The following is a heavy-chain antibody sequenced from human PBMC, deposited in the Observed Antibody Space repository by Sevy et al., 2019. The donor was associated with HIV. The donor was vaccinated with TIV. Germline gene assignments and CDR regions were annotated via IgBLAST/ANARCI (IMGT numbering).Heavy chain of an antibody. Sequence: GGSLRLSCAASGFTFSDYYMTWIRQAPGKGLEWVSHISGSGTSKDYADSVEGRFSISRDNAQSSLHLQMDSLRADDTAVYYCARSYNAGVGNFYYDTTGYYSDYWGQGILVTVSS. CDR1: GFTFSDYY. D-gene: IGHD3-22*01. V-gene: IGHV3-11*01. CDR2: ISGSGTSK. J-gene: IGHJ4*02. CDR3: ARSYNAGVGNFYYDTTGYYSDY.